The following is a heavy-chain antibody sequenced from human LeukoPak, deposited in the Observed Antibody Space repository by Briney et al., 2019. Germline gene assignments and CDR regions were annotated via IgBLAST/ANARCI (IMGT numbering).Heavy chain of an antibody. Sequence: SETLSPTCAVSGYSISRGYYWGWIRQPPGKGLEWIGSIYHSGTTYYNPSLKSRVTISVDMSKNQFSLKLTSVTAADTAVYYCARVGDSTAYYYGSSYYYYMDVWGKGTTVTVSS. CDR2: IYHSGTT. CDR1: GYSISRGYY. V-gene: IGHV4-38-2*01. D-gene: IGHD3-22*01. J-gene: IGHJ6*03. CDR3: ARVGDSTAYYYGSSYYYYMDV.